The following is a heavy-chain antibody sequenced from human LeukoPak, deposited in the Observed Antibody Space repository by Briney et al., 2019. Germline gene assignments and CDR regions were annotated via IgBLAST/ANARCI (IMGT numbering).Heavy chain of an antibody. CDR2: ISNSGST. J-gene: IGHJ4*02. D-gene: IGHD3-22*01. V-gene: IGHV4-61*01. Sequence: SETLSLTCAVSGGYVNRGTFFWTWIRKPPGKGLEWIGYISNSGSTNYHPSLKSRDTISSDTSKTQFTLKLTSVTAADTAVYYCARSPSGYRFDSWGQGTLVTVSS. CDR3: ARSPSGYRFDS. CDR1: GGYVNRGTFF.